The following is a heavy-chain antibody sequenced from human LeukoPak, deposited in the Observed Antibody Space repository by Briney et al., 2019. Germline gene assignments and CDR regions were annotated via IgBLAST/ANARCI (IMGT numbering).Heavy chain of an antibody. CDR3: ARDDYYGAGTYGRAFDI. J-gene: IGHJ3*02. V-gene: IGHV1-69*13. Sequence: SVKVSCKASGYTFTSYDISWVRQAPGQGLEWMGGIIPVFGTAIYAQKFQGRVTITADESTSTAYMELSSLSSEDTAVYYCARDDYYGAGTYGRAFDIWGQGTVVTVSS. CDR2: IIPVFGTA. D-gene: IGHD3-10*01. CDR1: GYTFTSYD.